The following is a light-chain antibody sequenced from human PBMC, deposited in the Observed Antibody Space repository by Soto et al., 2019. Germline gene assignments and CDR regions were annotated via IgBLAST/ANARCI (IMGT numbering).Light chain of an antibody. CDR2: DVS. CDR1: SSDVVGYNY. CDR3: CSYTTSNTRQIV. J-gene: IGLJ1*01. Sequence: QSALTQPAPVSWAPGQSITISCTGTSSDVVGYNYVSWYQQQPGKAPKFMIYDVSNRPSGVSNRFSGSKSGNTASLTISGLQAEDEADYYCCSYTTSNTRQIVFGTGTKVTVL. V-gene: IGLV2-14*01.